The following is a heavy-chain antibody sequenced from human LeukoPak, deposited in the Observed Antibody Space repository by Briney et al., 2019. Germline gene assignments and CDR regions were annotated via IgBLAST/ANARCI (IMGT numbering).Heavy chain of an antibody. CDR2: ISSSSSYI. CDR1: GFTVSSYS. CDR3: ARDRGNYCGGDCYSNY. Sequence: PGGSLRLSCAASGFTVSSYSMNWVRQAPGKGLEWVSSISSSSSYIYYADSVKGRFTISRDNAKNSLYLQMNSLRAEDTAVYYCARDRGNYCGGDCYSNYWGQGTLVTVSS. V-gene: IGHV3-21*01. D-gene: IGHD2-21*01. J-gene: IGHJ4*02.